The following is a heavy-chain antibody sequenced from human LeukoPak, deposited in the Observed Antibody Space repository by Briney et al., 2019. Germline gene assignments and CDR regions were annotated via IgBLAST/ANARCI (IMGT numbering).Heavy chain of an antibody. Sequence: SETLSLICTVSGYSISSGYYWGWIRQPPGKWLEWIGNIYHSGNTYYNPSLESRVTISVDTSKKQFSLKLRSVTAADTAVYFCARESATGMTSRGASDSWGQGTLVTVSS. V-gene: IGHV4-38-2*02. CDR1: GYSISSGYY. J-gene: IGHJ4*02. CDR3: ARESATGMTSRGASDS. CDR2: IYHSGNT. D-gene: IGHD1-1*01.